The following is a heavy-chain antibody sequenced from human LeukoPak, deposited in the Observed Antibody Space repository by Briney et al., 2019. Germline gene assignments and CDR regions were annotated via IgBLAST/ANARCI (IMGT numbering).Heavy chain of an antibody. D-gene: IGHD6-19*01. J-gene: IGHJ3*02. CDR2: ITASGTAM. V-gene: IGHV3-48*02. Sequence: PGGSLRLSCAASGFTFSSYSMNWVRQAPGKGLEWVSHITASGTAMFYADSVKGRFTISRDNAKNSLYLQMNSLRDEDTAVYYCARDRVAGTHAFDIWGQGTMVTVSS. CDR3: ARDRVAGTHAFDI. CDR1: GFTFSSYS.